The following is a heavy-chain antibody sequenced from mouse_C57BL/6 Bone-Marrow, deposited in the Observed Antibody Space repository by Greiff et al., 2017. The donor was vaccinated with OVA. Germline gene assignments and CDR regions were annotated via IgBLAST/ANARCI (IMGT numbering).Heavy chain of an antibody. D-gene: IGHD1-1*01. CDR1: GYTFTSYW. V-gene: IGHV1-69*01. Sequence: QVQLQQPGAELVMPGASVKLSCKASGYTFTSYWMHWVKQRPGQGLEWIGEIDPSDSYTNYNQKFKGKSTLTVDKSSSTAYMQLSSLTSEDSAVYYCARGVITTVVADYWGQGTTLTVSS. J-gene: IGHJ2*01. CDR3: ARGVITTVVADY. CDR2: IDPSDSYT.